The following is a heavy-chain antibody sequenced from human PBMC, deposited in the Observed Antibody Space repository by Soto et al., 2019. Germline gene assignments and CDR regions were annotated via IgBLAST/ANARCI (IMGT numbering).Heavy chain of an antibody. D-gene: IGHD4-4*01. CDR1: GFTFSSYS. V-gene: IGHV3-48*01. J-gene: IGHJ4*02. CDR3: ARDRSATVTSEIDY. CDR2: ISSSSSTI. Sequence: GGSLRLSCAASGFTFSSYSMNWVRQAPGKGLEWVSYISSSSSTIYYADSVKGRFTISRDNAKNSLYLQMNSLRAEDTAVYYCARDRSATVTSEIDYWGQGTLVTVSS.